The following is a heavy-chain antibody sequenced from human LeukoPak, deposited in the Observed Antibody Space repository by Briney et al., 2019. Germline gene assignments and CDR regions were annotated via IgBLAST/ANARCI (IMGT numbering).Heavy chain of an antibody. CDR2: ITSSSSYT. CDR3: ARAAVAGTVHDY. CDR1: GFTFSDYY. V-gene: IGHV3-11*06. D-gene: IGHD6-19*01. J-gene: IGHJ4*02. Sequence: GGSLRLSCAASGFTFSDYYMSWIRQAPGKGLEWVSHITSSSSYTNYADSVKGRFTISRDNAKNSLYLQLNSLRAEDTAVYYCARAAVAGTVHDYWGQGTLVTVSS.